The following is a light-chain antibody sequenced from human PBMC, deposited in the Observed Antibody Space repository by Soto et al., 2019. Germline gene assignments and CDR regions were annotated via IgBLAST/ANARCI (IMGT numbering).Light chain of an antibody. CDR2: GAS. Sequence: IQLTQTQSFLSASVGDRVTITCRASQGISSFLAWYQQKPPKAPELLIYGASTLQSGVPSRFSGSGSGTEFTLTISSLQPEDFATYYCQQLNTYPITFAQGTRLE. CDR1: QGISSF. J-gene: IGKJ5*01. CDR3: QQLNTYPIT. V-gene: IGKV1-9*01.